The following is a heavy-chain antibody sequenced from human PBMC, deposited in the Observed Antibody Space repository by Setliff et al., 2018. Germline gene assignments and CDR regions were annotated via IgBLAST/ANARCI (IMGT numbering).Heavy chain of an antibody. CDR2: INPGGLTS. Sequence: VASVKVSCKTSGYPFTSHYMHWVRQAPGQGLEWMGIINPGGLTSSSTQKFEGRVTMTRDTSTSTVYMELNSLTSDDTAVYYCARAGLAAAGRKGVFDHWGQGTLVTVSS. V-gene: IGHV1-46*01. CDR1: GYPFTSHY. D-gene: IGHD6-25*01. CDR3: ARAGLAAAGRKGVFDH. J-gene: IGHJ4*02.